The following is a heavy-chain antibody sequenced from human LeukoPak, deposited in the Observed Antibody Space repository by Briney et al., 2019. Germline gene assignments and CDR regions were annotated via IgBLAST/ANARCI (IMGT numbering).Heavy chain of an antibody. Sequence: SETLSLTCTVSGVSISSSSYYWGWLRQPPGKGLEWIGSIYYSGSTYYNPSLKSRVTISVDTSKNQFSLKLSSVTAADTAVYYCATLYSSSWYSAFDIWGQGTMVTVSS. J-gene: IGHJ3*02. CDR1: GVSISSSSYY. D-gene: IGHD6-13*01. CDR2: IYYSGST. V-gene: IGHV4-39*01. CDR3: ATLYSSSWYSAFDI.